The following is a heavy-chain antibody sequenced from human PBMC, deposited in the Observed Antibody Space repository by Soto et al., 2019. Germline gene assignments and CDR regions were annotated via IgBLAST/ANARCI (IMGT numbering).Heavy chain of an antibody. D-gene: IGHD1-1*01. CDR3: AREVQLERHFWFDP. Sequence: ASVKVSCKASGYTFTGYYMHWVRQAPGQGLEWMGRINPNSGGTNYAQKFQGWVTMTRDTSISTAYMELSRLRSDDTAVYYCAREVQLERHFWFDPWGQGTLVTVSS. CDR2: INPNSGGT. V-gene: IGHV1-2*04. CDR1: GYTFTGYY. J-gene: IGHJ5*02.